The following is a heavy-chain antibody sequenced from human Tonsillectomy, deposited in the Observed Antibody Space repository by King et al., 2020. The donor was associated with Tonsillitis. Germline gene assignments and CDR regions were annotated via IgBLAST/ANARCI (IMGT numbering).Heavy chain of an antibody. CDR2: ISYDGSNK. CDR1: GFTFSSYG. J-gene: IGHJ3*02. V-gene: IGHV3-30*03. CDR3: RAGEANAFDI. Sequence: QLVQSGGGVVQPGRSLRLSCAASGFTFSSYGIHWVRQAPGKGLEWVAVISYDGSNKYYADNVKGRFTISRDNSKNTLYLQMNSLRAADTAVYYCRAGEANAFDIWGQGTMVTVSS. D-gene: IGHD3-16*01.